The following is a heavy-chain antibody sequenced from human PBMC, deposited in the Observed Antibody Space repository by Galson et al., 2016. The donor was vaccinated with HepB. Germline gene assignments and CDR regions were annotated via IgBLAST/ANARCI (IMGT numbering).Heavy chain of an antibody. D-gene: IGHD6-19*01. J-gene: IGHJ4*02. Sequence: SVKVSCKVSGGTFSSYAISWVRQAPGQGPEWMGASVPMFRTRTYAQKFQGRVRITADESKSADYMELNSLRAEDTAVYYCATLEYTSGWYDTGSPFDCWGQGTLVTVSS. CDR1: GGTFSSYA. CDR2: SVPMFRTR. V-gene: IGHV1-69*13. CDR3: ATLEYTSGWYDTGSPFDC.